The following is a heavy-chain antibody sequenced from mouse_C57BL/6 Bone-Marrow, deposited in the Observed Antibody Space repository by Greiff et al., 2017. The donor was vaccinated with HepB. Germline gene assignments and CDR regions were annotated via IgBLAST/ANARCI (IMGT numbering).Heavy chain of an antibody. CDR1: GFTFSSYG. D-gene: IGHD1-1*01. CDR3: ARPSYYYGSSPWFAY. J-gene: IGHJ3*01. CDR2: ISSGGSYT. Sequence: EVKLVESGGDLVKPGGSLKLSCAASGFTFSSYGMSWVRQTPDKRLEWVATISSGGSYTYYPDSVKGRFTISRDNAKNTLYLQMSSLKSEDTAMYYCARPSYYYGSSPWFAYWGQGTLVTVSA. V-gene: IGHV5-6*02.